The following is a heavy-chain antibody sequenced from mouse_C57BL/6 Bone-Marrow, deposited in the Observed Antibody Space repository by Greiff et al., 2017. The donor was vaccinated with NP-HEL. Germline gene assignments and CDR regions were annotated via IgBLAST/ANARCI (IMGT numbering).Heavy chain of an antibody. CDR1: GFTFSDYG. V-gene: IGHV5-17*01. D-gene: IGHD1-1*01. CDR2: ISSGSSTI. CDR3: ARGTTVVANYFDY. Sequence: EVQRVESGGGLVKPGGSLKLSCAASGFTFSDYGMHWVRQAPEKGLEWVAYISSGSSTIYYADTVQGRFTISRDNAKNTLFLQMTRLRSEDTAMYYCARGTTVVANYFDYWGQGTTLTVSS. J-gene: IGHJ2*01.